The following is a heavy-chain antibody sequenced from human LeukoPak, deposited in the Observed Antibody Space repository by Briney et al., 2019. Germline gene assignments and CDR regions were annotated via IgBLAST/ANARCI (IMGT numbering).Heavy chain of an antibody. D-gene: IGHD6-6*01. V-gene: IGHV4-4*07. CDR2: IYTSGST. CDR1: SVSLGSYY. Sequence: SETLSLSCTVSSVSLGSYYRNWLRQPPGKGLEWIGHIYTSGSTNYNPSLKSPVTMSVDTSKIQFTMKLNSVTAADTSFYYCAREYSSSSGKALDYWGQGTLVTVSS. J-gene: IGHJ4*02. CDR3: AREYSSSSGKALDY.